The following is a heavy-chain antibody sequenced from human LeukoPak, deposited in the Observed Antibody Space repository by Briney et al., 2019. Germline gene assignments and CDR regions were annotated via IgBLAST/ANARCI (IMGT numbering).Heavy chain of an antibody. J-gene: IGHJ4*02. V-gene: IGHV3-74*01. CDR2: INSDGSST. D-gene: IGHD1-26*01. Sequence: GSLRLSCAASGFPFSNYWMHWVRQAPGKGLVGVSRINSDGSSTTYADSVKGRFTISRDNAETTLSLQVNSLRAEDTAVYYCVRGYSGSYRADYWGQGTLVTVSS. CDR1: GFPFSNYW. CDR3: VRGYSGSYRADY.